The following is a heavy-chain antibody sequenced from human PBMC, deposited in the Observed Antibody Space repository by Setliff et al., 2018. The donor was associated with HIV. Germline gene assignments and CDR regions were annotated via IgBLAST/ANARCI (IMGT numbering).Heavy chain of an antibody. CDR3: ARVGRSVTGP. J-gene: IGHJ5*02. CDR2: INPAGGNS. Sequence: ASVKVSCKSSEYSFGDYYIHWVRQAPGQGLEWMGVINPAGGNSHYSQRFQGRVTITADRSTNTVYMELSSLRSDDTAVYYCARVGRSVTGPWGQGTLVTVS. D-gene: IGHD6-19*01. CDR1: EYSFGDYY. V-gene: IGHV1-46*01.